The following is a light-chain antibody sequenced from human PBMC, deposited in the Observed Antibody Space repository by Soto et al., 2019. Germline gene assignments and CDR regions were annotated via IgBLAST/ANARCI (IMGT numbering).Light chain of an antibody. J-gene: IGKJ2*01. Sequence: EIVMTQSPATLSVSPGERATLSCRASQRVSRNLAWYQQKPGQAPRLLIYGASTRATGIPARFSGSGSGTEFTLTISSLQSEDFAVYYCQQYNNWPPTFGQGTKLEIK. CDR1: QRVSRN. V-gene: IGKV3-15*01. CDR2: GAS. CDR3: QQYNNWPPT.